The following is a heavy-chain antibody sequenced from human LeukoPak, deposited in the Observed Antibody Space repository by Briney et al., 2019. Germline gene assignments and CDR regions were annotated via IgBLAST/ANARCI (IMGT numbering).Heavy chain of an antibody. CDR1: GFTFSTYS. D-gene: IGHD3-22*01. V-gene: IGHV3-48*01. J-gene: IGHJ4*02. Sequence: GGSLRLSCAASGFTFSTYSMNWVRQAPGKGLEWVSYISSGSSTIYYADSVKGRFTISRDNAKNSLYLQMNSLRAEDTAVYYCANSAGGSGYYRPLDYWGRGTLVTVSS. CDR2: ISSGSSTI. CDR3: ANSAGGSGYYRPLDY.